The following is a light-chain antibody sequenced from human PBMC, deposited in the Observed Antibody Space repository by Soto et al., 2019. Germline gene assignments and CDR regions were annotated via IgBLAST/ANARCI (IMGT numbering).Light chain of an antibody. V-gene: IGKV1-5*03. CDR3: QHYNSYSEA. CDR1: QTISSW. J-gene: IGKJ1*01. Sequence: EIQMTQSPFTLSGSVGDRVTITCRASQTISSWLAWYQQKPGKAPKLLIYKASTLKSGVPSRFSGSGSGTEFTLTISSLQPDDFATYYCQHYNSYSEAFGQGTKVDI. CDR2: KAS.